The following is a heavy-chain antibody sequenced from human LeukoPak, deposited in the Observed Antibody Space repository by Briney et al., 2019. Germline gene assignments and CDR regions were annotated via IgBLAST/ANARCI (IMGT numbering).Heavy chain of an antibody. CDR3: ARASGYSYGSVN. Sequence: ASVKVSCKASGYTFTGYYMHWVRQATGQGLEWMGWMNPNSGNTGYAQKFQGRVTMTRNTSISTAYMELSSLRSEDTAVYYCARASGYSYGSVNWGQGTLVTVSS. J-gene: IGHJ4*02. D-gene: IGHD5-18*01. V-gene: IGHV1-8*02. CDR1: GYTFTGYY. CDR2: MNPNSGNT.